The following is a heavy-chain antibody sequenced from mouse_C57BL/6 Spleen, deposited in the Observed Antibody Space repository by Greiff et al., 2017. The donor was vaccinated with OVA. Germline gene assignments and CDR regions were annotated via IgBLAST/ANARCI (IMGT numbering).Heavy chain of an antibody. CDR2: INPYNGGT. J-gene: IGHJ2*01. CDR3: ARSLDYDGDY. D-gene: IGHD2-4*01. Sequence: EVQLQQSGPVLVKPGASVKMSCKASGYTFTDYYMNWVKQSHGKSLEWIGVINPYNGGTSYNQKFKGKATLTVDKSSSTAYMELNSLTSEDSAVYYCARSLDYDGDYWGQGTTLTVSS. CDR1: GYTFTDYY. V-gene: IGHV1-19*01.